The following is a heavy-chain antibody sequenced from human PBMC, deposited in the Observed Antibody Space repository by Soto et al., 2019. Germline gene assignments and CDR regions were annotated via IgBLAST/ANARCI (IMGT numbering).Heavy chain of an antibody. Sequence: QVQLVQSGAEVKKPGSSVKVSCKASGGTFSSYAISWVRQAPGQGREWMGGIIPIFGTANYAQKFQCRVTITAYESTSTAYMVLSSLRSEYTAVYYCARVEMATMRLDYWGQGTLVTVSS. CDR2: IIPIFGTA. CDR3: ARVEMATMRLDY. D-gene: IGHD5-12*01. V-gene: IGHV1-69*01. CDR1: GGTFSSYA. J-gene: IGHJ4*02.